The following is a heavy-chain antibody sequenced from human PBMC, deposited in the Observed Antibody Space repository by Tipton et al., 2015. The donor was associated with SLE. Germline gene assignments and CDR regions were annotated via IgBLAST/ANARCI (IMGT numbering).Heavy chain of an antibody. CDR2: IYHSGST. J-gene: IGHJ5*02. V-gene: IGHV4-34*01. Sequence: TLSLTCAVYGGSFSGYYWSWIRQPPGKGLEWIGSIYHSGSTYYNPSLKSRVTISVDTSKNQFSLKLSSVTAADTAVYYCARDRGPTRYCSGGSCYSGGWFDPWGQGTLVTVSS. D-gene: IGHD2-15*01. CDR1: GGSFSGYY. CDR3: ARDRGPTRYCSGGSCYSGGWFDP.